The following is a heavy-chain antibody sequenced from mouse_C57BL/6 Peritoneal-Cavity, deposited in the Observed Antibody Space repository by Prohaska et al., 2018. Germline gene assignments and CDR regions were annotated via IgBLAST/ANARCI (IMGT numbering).Heavy chain of an antibody. CDR2: ISYSGST. D-gene: IGHD2-4*01. CDR1: GYSITSGYD. V-gene: IGHV3-1*01. CDR3: VRRGDYPYYFDY. J-gene: IGHJ2*01. Sequence: DVQLQESGPGMVKPSQSLSLTCTVTGYSITSGYDWHWIRHFPGNKLEWMGYISYSGSTNYNPSLKSRISITHDTSKNHFFLKLNSVTTEDTATYYCVRRGDYPYYFDYWGQGTTLTVSS.